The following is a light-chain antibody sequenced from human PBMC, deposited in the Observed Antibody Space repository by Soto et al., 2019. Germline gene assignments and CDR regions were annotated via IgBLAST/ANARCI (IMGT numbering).Light chain of an antibody. CDR3: SSYTSSSTVV. CDR2: DVS. V-gene: IGLV2-14*03. J-gene: IGLJ3*02. Sequence: QSALTQPASVSGSPGQSITISCTGTSSDVGGYNYVSWYQQHPGKAPKLMIYDVSYRPSGVSNRFSGSKSGNTASLTISGLQADYEADYYGSSYTSSSTVVFGGGTKRTVL. CDR1: SSDVGGYNY.